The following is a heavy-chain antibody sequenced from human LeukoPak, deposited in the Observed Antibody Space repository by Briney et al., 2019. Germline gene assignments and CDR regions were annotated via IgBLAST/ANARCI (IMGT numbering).Heavy chain of an antibody. D-gene: IGHD5-18*01. V-gene: IGHV3-30*03. Sequence: GGSLRLSCAASGFTFSSYGMHWVRQAPGKGLEWVGVISYDGSNKYYADSVKGRFTISRDNSKNNLYLQMNSLRAEDTAVYYCAAGLRGYSYGPVGYWGQGTLVTVSS. J-gene: IGHJ4*02. CDR1: GFTFSSYG. CDR2: ISYDGSNK. CDR3: AAGLRGYSYGPVGY.